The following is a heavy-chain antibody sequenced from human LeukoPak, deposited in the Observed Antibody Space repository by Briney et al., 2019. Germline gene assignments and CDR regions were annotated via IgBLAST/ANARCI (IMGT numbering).Heavy chain of an antibody. CDR1: GYIFSGYY. J-gene: IGHJ6*03. D-gene: IGHD6-25*01. CDR3: ARAAGYYYYYMDV. CDR2: INPNTGGT. V-gene: IGHV1-2*02. Sequence: ASVKVSCKASGYIFSGYYIHWVRQAPGQGLEWMGWINPNTGGTNYAPKFQGRVTMTRDTSITTVYMDLRRLRSDDTAVYYCARAAGYYYYYMDVWGKGTTVTVSS.